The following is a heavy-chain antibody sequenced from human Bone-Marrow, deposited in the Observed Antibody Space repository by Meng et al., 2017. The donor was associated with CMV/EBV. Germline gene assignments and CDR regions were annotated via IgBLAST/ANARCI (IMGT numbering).Heavy chain of an antibody. D-gene: IGHD4-23*01. Sequence: GGSLRLSCAASGFTFSSYGMHWVRQAPGKGLEGVAFIRYDGSNKYYADSVKGRFTISRDNSKNTLYLQMNSLRAEDTAVYYCAKARSVVTPYYFDYWGQGTLVTVSS. CDR3: AKARSVVTPYYFDY. CDR1: GFTFSSYG. CDR2: IRYDGSNK. J-gene: IGHJ4*02. V-gene: IGHV3-30*02.